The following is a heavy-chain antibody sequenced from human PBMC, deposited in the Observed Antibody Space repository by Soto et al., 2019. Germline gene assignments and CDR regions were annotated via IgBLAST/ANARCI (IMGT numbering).Heavy chain of an antibody. D-gene: IGHD2-15*01. CDR1: GGSISSGGYY. V-gene: IGHV4-31*03. CDR2: IYYSGST. J-gene: IGHJ4*02. CDR3: ARVKGDCSGGSCYSDYFDY. Sequence: QVQLQESGPGLVKPSQTLSLTCTVSGGSISSGGYYWSWIHQHPGKGLEWIGYIYYSGSTYYNPSLKSRVTISVDTSKNQFSLKLSSVTAADTAVYYCARVKGDCSGGSCYSDYFDYWGQGTLVTVSS.